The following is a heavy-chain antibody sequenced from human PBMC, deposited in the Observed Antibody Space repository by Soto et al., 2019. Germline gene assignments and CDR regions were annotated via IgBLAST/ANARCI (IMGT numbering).Heavy chain of an antibody. J-gene: IGHJ6*02. CDR2: INPNSGGT. D-gene: IGHD1-26*01. CDR3: ARDLIEGGILPSHYYYGMDV. CDR1: GYTFTGYY. V-gene: IGHV1-2*04. Sequence: ASVKVSCKASGYTFTGYYMHWVRQAPGQGLEWMGWINPNSGGTNYAQKFQGWVTMTRDTSISTAYMELSRLRSDDTAVYYCARDLIEGGILPSHYYYGMDVWGQGTTVTVSS.